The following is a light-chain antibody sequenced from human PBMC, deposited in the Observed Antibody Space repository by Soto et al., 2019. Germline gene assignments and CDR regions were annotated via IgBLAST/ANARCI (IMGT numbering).Light chain of an antibody. Sequence: QSVLTQPRSVSGSPGQSVAISCTGTSSDVGGYNFVSWYQQHPGKAPKLIIYDVSKRPSGVPDRFPGSKSGNTASLTLSGLQAEDEADYYCCSYAGSYTLWVFGGGTKLTVL. CDR3: CSYAGSYTLWV. CDR1: SSDVGGYNF. CDR2: DVS. J-gene: IGLJ3*02. V-gene: IGLV2-11*01.